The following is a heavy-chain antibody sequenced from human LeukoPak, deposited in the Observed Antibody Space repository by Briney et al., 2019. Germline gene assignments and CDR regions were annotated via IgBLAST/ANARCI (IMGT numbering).Heavy chain of an antibody. Sequence: GGSLRLSCAASGFTFDDYAMHWVRQAPGKGLEWVSGISWNSGSIGCADSVKGRFTISRDNAKNSLYLQMNSLRAEDTALYYCAKERGYDSSGVVDYWGQGTLVTVSS. J-gene: IGHJ4*02. CDR3: AKERGYDSSGVVDY. CDR2: ISWNSGSI. CDR1: GFTFDDYA. V-gene: IGHV3-9*01. D-gene: IGHD3-22*01.